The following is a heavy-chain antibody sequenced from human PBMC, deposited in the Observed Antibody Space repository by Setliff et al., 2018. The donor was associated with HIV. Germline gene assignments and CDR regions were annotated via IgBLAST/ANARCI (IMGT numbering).Heavy chain of an antibody. CDR1: ANSFSRHW. V-gene: IGHV5-51*03. CDR3: ARPLYGQTSDALNF. Sequence: GKSLKISCKGSANSFSRHWIAWVRQMPGKGLEWMGIIYPDDSDTRYGPSFQGQVTISADKSSTTVYLQWTSLRASDTGMYYCARPLYGQTSDALNFWGQGTMVTVSS. D-gene: IGHD3-16*01. J-gene: IGHJ3*01. CDR2: IYPDDSDT.